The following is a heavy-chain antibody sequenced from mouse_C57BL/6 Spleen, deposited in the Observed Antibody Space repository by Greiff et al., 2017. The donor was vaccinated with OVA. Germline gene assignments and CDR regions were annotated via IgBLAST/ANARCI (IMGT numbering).Heavy chain of an antibody. CDR2: IYPGDGDT. D-gene: IGHD2-12*01. V-gene: IGHV1-80*01. CDR3: ARSLPGWYFDV. CDR1: GYAFRSYW. Sequence: VQLQQSGAELVKPGASVKISCKASGYAFRSYWMNWVKQRPGKGLEWIGQIYPGDGDTNYNGKFKGKATLTADKSSSTAYMQLSSLTSEDSAVYFCARSLPGWYFDVWGTGTTVTVSS. J-gene: IGHJ1*03.